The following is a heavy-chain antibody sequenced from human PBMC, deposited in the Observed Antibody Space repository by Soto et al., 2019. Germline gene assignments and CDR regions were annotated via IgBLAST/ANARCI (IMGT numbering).Heavy chain of an antibody. Sequence: SETLSLTCTVSGGSISSSSYYWGWIRQPPGKGLEWIGSIYYSGSTYYNPSLKSRVTISVDTSKNQFSLKLSSVTAADTAVYYCARDLISNGSGSYPSWGQGTLVTVSS. CDR1: GGSISSSSYY. CDR3: ARDLISNGSGSYPS. J-gene: IGHJ5*02. D-gene: IGHD3-10*01. CDR2: IYYSGST. V-gene: IGHV4-39*07.